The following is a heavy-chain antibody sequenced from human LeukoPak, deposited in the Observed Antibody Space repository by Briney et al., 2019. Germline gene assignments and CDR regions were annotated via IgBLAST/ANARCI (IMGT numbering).Heavy chain of an antibody. CDR2: INSSGTTI. Sequence: QPGGSLRLSCAASGCTFSSYEMNWVRQAPGKGLEWVSYINSSGTTIYYADSVKRRFTISRDNAKNSLYLQMNSLRADDTAVYYCARVGVVVAATGSLWFDPWGQGTLVTVSS. V-gene: IGHV3-48*03. CDR3: ARVGVVVAATGSLWFDP. CDR1: GCTFSSYE. D-gene: IGHD2-15*01. J-gene: IGHJ5*02.